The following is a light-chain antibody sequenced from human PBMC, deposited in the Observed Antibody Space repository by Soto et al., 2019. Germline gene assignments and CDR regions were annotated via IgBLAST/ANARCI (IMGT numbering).Light chain of an antibody. CDR1: QSVSSY. CDR2: DAS. CDR3: QQRSNWPS. Sequence: ILLTQSPAPLSLSPGERATLSCRASQSVSSYLAWYQHKPGQAPRLLIYDASNRATGIPARFSGSGSGTDFTLTISSLEPKDFALYYCQQRSNWPSFGQGTRLEIK. J-gene: IGKJ5*01. V-gene: IGKV3-11*01.